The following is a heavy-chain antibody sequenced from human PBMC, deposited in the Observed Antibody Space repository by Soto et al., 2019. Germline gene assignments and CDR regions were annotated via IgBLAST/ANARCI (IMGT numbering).Heavy chain of an antibody. Sequence: QVQLQESGPGLVKPSETLSLSCTVSGGSISSYYWSWFRQSSGKRMEWIGYVHHSWGSSYNPSLQSRVAISLDTSKSQFSLMVTSVTATDTAVYYCARQGFGPLHGLVDVWGQGTTVTVSS. V-gene: IGHV4-59*08. D-gene: IGHD3-10*01. J-gene: IGHJ6*02. CDR2: VHHSWGS. CDR3: ARQGFGPLHGLVDV. CDR1: GGSISSYY.